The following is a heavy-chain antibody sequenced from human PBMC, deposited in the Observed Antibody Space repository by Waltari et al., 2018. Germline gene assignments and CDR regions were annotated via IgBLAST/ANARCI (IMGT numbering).Heavy chain of an antibody. Sequence: QVQLQQWGAGLMKPSETLSLTCAVYGGSVSGYYWTWIRQPPGKGLEWIGEINDSGSTNYISSLKTRVTISIDTSKNQFSLKLTSVTATDTAMYYCARHGRIRAVALIEYWGQGTLVTVSS. J-gene: IGHJ4*02. D-gene: IGHD6-6*01. CDR3: ARHGRIRAVALIEY. CDR1: GGSVSGYY. CDR2: INDSGST. V-gene: IGHV4-34*01.